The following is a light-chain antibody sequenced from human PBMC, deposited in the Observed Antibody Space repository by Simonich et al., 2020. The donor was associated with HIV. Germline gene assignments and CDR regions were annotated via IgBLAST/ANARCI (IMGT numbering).Light chain of an antibody. CDR1: SSDVGGYNY. J-gene: IGLJ3*02. Sequence: QSALTQPRSVSGSPGQSVTISCTGTSSDVGGYNYVSWDQQHPGKAPKLMIYDVNKRPSGVPDRFSGSKSDNTASLTISGLQAEDEADYYCCSYAGSYTWVFGGGTKLTVL. CDR2: DVN. CDR3: CSYAGSYTWV. V-gene: IGLV2-11*01.